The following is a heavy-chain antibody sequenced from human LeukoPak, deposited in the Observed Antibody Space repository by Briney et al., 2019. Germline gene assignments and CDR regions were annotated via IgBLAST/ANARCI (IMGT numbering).Heavy chain of an antibody. V-gene: IGHV4-34*01. D-gene: IGHD3-3*01. CDR3: ARVLLRFLEPFDY. CDR2: ISHRGRT. Sequence: SETPSLTCAVYGGSVSGYYWSWIRQPPEKGLEWIGEISHRGRTHYTPSLQSRVTMSVDTSKNQFALNLNSVTAADTAVYYCARVLLRFLEPFDYWGQGILVTVSS. J-gene: IGHJ4*02. CDR1: GGSVSGYY.